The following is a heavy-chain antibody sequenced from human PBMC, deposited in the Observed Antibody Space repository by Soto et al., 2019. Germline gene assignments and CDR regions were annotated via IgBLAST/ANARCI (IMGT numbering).Heavy chain of an antibody. CDR1: GFTFSSYA. CDR2: ISGSGGST. D-gene: IGHD3-9*01. J-gene: IGHJ4*02. V-gene: IGHV3-23*01. Sequence: GGSLRLSCAASGFTFSSYAMSWVRQAPGKGLEWVSAISGSGGSTYYADSVKGRFTISRDNSKNTLYLQMNSLRAXDXAVXYXXSHDILTGYQKYYFDYWGQGTLVTVSX. CDR3: XSHDILTGYQKYYFDY.